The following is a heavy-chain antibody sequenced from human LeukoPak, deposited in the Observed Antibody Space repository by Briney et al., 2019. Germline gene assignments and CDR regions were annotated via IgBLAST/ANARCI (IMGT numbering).Heavy chain of an antibody. J-gene: IGHJ4*02. V-gene: IGHV4-59*08. D-gene: IGHD3-10*01. CDR3: ARHKPTGSYPLEL. CDR1: GGSISSYY. Sequence: SETLSLTCTVSGGSISSYYWSWLRQPPGKGLEWIGHVYYSGRTTYNPSLRSRLTISADTSTSQLSLKLSSATAADTAVYYCARHKPTGSYPLELWGQGTLVTVSS. CDR2: VYYSGRT.